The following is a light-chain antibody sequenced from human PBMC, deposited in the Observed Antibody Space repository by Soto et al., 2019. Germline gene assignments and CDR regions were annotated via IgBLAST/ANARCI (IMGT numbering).Light chain of an antibody. CDR1: QSVLYSSNNKNY. CDR2: WAS. Sequence: DIVMTQSPDSLAVSLGERATINCRSSQSVLYSSNNKNYLAWYQQKPGQPPKLLIYWASIRDSGVPDRFSGSGSGTDFTLTISSLQSEDVAVYYCQHYYETPRTFDQGTKVELK. J-gene: IGKJ1*01. CDR3: QHYYETPRT. V-gene: IGKV4-1*01.